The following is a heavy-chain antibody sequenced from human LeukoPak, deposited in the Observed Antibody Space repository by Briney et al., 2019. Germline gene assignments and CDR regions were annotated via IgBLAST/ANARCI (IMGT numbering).Heavy chain of an antibody. Sequence: SETLSLTCTVSGGSISSYYWSWIRQPPGKGLEWIGSIYHSGSTYYNPSLKSRVTISVDTSKNQFSLKLSSVTAADTAVYYCARDDGAADGTVNYWGQGTLVTVSS. CDR3: ARDDGAADGTVNY. D-gene: IGHD6-13*01. CDR2: IYHSGST. V-gene: IGHV4-38-2*02. J-gene: IGHJ4*02. CDR1: GGSISSYY.